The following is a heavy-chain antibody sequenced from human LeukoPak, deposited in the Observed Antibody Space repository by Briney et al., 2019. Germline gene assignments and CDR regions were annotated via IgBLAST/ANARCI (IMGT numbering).Heavy chain of an antibody. CDR3: ATSRRYWSSTSCYGFDY. CDR2: INPSGGST. V-gene: IGHV1-46*01. J-gene: IGHJ4*02. CDR1: GYTFTSYY. D-gene: IGHD2-2*01. Sequence: ASVKVSCKASGYTFTSYYMHWVRQAPGQGLQWMGIINPSGGSTTYAQKFQGRVTMTSGMSTSTVYMALSSLRSEDTAVYYWATSRRYWSSTSCYGFDYWGQGTLVAVSS.